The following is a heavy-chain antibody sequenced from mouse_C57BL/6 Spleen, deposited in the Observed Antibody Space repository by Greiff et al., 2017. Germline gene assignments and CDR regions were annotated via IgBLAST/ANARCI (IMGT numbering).Heavy chain of an antibody. V-gene: IGHV1-52*01. J-gene: IGHJ3*01. Sequence: QVQLQQPGAELVRPGSSVKLSCKASGYTFTSYWMHWVKQRPIQGLEWIGNIDPSDSETHYNQKFKDKATLTVDKSSSTAYMQLSSLTSEDSAVYYCARELGREAWFAYWGQGTLVTVSA. CDR1: GYTFTSYW. D-gene: IGHD4-1*01. CDR2: IDPSDSET. CDR3: ARELGREAWFAY.